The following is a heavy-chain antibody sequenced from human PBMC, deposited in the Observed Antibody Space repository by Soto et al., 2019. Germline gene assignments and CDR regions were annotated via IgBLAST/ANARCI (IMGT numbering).Heavy chain of an antibody. V-gene: IGHV4-59*01. CDR1: GGSISSYY. Sequence: PSETLSLTCTVSGGSISSYYWSWIRQPPGKGLEWIGYIYYSGSTNYNPSLKSRVTISVDTSKNQFSLKLSSVTAADTAVYYCERLRIAGTGDYGMDVWGQGTTVTVSS. D-gene: IGHD6-13*01. CDR2: IYYSGST. CDR3: ERLRIAGTGDYGMDV. J-gene: IGHJ6*02.